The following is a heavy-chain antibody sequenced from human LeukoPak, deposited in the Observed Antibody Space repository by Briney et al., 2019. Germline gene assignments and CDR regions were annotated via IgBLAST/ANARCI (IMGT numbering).Heavy chain of an antibody. CDR1: GFTFSSYA. CDR2: ISGSGDTT. CDR3: APDSSDAFPNWFDP. D-gene: IGHD3-22*01. J-gene: IGHJ5*02. V-gene: IGHV3-23*01. Sequence: GGSLRLSCAVSGFTFSSYAISWVRQAPAKGLEWVSSISGSGDTTYYADPVRGRFTISRDNSKNTLYLQMNSLRAEDTAVYYCAPDSSDAFPNWFDPWGQGTLVTVSS.